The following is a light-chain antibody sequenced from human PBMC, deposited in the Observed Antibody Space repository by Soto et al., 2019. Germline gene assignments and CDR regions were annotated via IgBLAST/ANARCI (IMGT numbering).Light chain of an antibody. CDR2: EVD. V-gene: IGLV2-14*01. J-gene: IGLJ2*01. CDR1: SSDVGGYNY. CDR3: SSYTSSSTSVV. Sequence: QSALTQPASVSGSPGQSITISCTGTSSDVGGYNYVSWYQQHPDKAPKLMIYEVDNRPSGVSNRFSGSKSGNTASLTISGLQAEDEADYYCSSYTSSSTSVVFGGGTKLTFL.